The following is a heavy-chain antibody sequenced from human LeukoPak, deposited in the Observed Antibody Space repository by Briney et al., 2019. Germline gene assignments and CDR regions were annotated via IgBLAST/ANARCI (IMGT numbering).Heavy chain of an antibody. D-gene: IGHD2-15*01. V-gene: IGHV4-30-2*01. CDR2: IYHSGST. J-gene: IGHJ3*02. CDR3: ARDLLRFGAFDI. Sequence: TLSLTCAVSGGSISSGGYSWSWIRQPPGKGLEWIGYIYHSGSTYYNPSLKSRVTISVDRSKNQFSLKLSSVTAADTAVYYCARDLLRFGAFDIWGQGTMVTVSS. CDR1: GGSISSGGYS.